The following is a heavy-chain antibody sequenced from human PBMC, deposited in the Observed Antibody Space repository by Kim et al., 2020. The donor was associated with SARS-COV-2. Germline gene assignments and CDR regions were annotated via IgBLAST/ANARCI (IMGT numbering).Heavy chain of an antibody. CDR2: ISGSGDNT. D-gene: IGHD2-15*01. V-gene: IGHV3-23*01. Sequence: GGSLRLSCAASGFTFSSYAMSWVRQAPGKGLEWVSGISGSGDNTGYADSVKGRFTISRDNSKNTLYLQMNSLRAEDTALYYCAKSTSGVVVVSAAPDLD. CDR1: GFTFSSYA. CDR3: AKSTSGVVVVSAAPDLD. J-gene: IGHJ4*01.